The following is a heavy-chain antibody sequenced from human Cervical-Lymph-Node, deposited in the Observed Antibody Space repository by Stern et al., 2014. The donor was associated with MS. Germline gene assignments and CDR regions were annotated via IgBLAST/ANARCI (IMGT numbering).Heavy chain of an antibody. J-gene: IGHJ5*02. CDR2: IIPIFGTA. V-gene: IGHV1-69*01. CDR1: GGTFSSYA. CDR3: ARDATVVTYNWFDP. D-gene: IGHD4-23*01. Sequence: MQLVESGAAVKKPGSSVKVSCKASGGTFSSYAISWVRQPPGQGLEWMGGIIPIFGTANYAQKFQGRVTITADESTSTAYMELSSLRSEDTAVYYCARDATVVTYNWFDPWGQGTLVTVSS.